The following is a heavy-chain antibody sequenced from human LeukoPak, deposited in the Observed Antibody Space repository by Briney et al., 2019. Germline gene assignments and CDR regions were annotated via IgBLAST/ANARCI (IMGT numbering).Heavy chain of an antibody. CDR3: AKDGVYSSSWTDY. J-gene: IGHJ4*02. CDR1: GFTFSSYG. D-gene: IGHD6-13*01. V-gene: IGHV3-23*01. CDR2: ISGSGGST. Sequence: GGSLRLSCAASGFTFSSYGMHWVRQAPGKGLEWVSAISGSGGSTYYADSVKGRFTISRDNSKNTLYLQMNSLRAEDTAVYYCAKDGVYSSSWTDYWGQGTLVTVSS.